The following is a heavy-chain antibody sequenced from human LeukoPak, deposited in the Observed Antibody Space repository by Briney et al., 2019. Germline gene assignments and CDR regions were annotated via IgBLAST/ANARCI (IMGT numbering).Heavy chain of an antibody. D-gene: IGHD7-27*01. CDR2: IYSDGSGT. CDR3: ANWGSAFDI. J-gene: IGHJ3*02. V-gene: IGHV3-74*01. Sequence: GGSLRLSCAASGFTFSKYWMHWVRQAPGKGLVWVSRIYSDGSGTSYADSVKGRFTISRDNAKNTLFLQMNSLRAEDTAVYYCANWGSAFDIWAKGQWSSSLQ. CDR1: GFTFSKYW.